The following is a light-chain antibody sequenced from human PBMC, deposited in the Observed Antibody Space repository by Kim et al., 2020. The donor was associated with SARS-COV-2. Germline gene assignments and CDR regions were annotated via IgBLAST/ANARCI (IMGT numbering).Light chain of an antibody. J-gene: IGKJ1*01. CDR2: GAY. CDR3: HQYDKSPRT. CDR1: QTISSTY. Sequence: SRGDRATLSCRASQTISSTYLAWYQHNPGQAPRLLIYGAYSRATGIPDRFSGSGSATDFTLTITRLEPEVFAVYYCHQYDKSPRTFGQGTKVDIK. V-gene: IGKV3-20*01.